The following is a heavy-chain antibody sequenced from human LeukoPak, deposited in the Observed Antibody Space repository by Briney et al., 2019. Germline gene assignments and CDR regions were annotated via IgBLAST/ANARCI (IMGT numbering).Heavy chain of an antibody. CDR1: GGTFSSYA. CDR3: ARVYSSGWGFDY. V-gene: IGHV1-69*13. CDR2: IVPIFGTA. D-gene: IGHD6-19*01. J-gene: IGHJ4*02. Sequence: SVKVSCKASGGTFSSYAISWVRQAPGQGLEWMGGIVPIFGTANYAQKFQGRVTITADESTSTAYMELSSLRSEDTAVYYCARVYSSGWGFDYWGQGTLVTVSS.